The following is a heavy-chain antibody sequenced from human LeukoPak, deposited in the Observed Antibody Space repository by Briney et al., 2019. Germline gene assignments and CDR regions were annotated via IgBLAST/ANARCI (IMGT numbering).Heavy chain of an antibody. D-gene: IGHD3-3*01. CDR3: ATERITIFGVVIFAFDI. CDR2: ISAYNGNT. J-gene: IGHJ3*02. CDR1: GYTFTSYG. V-gene: IGHV1-18*01. Sequence: GASVKVSCKASGYTFTSYGISWVRQAPGQGLEWMGWISAYNGNTNYAQKLQGRVTMTEDTSTDTAYMELSSLRSEDTAVYYCATERITIFGVVIFAFDIWGQGTMVTVSS.